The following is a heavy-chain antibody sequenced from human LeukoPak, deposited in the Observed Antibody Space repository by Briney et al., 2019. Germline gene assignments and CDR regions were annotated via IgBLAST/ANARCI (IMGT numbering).Heavy chain of an antibody. Sequence: PGGSLRLSCAASGFACRTYWMTWLRQAPGKGLEWVASINQDGSGKYYVDSVKGRFTISRDNTKNSLYLQMNTLRAEDTAVYYCARQSARNWFDPWGQGTLVTVSS. V-gene: IGHV3-7*01. CDR1: GFACRTYW. D-gene: IGHD3-3*01. CDR3: ARQSARNWFDP. J-gene: IGHJ5*02. CDR2: INQDGSGK.